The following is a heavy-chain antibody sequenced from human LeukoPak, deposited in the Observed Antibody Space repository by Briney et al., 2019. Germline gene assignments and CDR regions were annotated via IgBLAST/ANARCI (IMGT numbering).Heavy chain of an antibody. D-gene: IGHD6-19*01. CDR3: ARLEIAVAGRGGWFDP. V-gene: IGHV4-59*08. CDR1: GGSISSYY. J-gene: IGHJ5*02. Sequence: SETLSLTCTVSGGSISSYYWSWIRQPPGKGLEWIGYIYYSGSTNYNPSLKSRVTISVDTSKNQFSLKLSSVTAADTAGYYCARLEIAVAGRGGWFDPWGQGTLVTVSS. CDR2: IYYSGST.